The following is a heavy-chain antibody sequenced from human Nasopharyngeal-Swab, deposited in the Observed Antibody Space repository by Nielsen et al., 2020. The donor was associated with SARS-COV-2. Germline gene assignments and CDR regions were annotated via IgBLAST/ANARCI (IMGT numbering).Heavy chain of an antibody. Sequence: GESLKISCAASGFTFGSYWMSWVRQAPGKGLEWVANIKEDGSERYYVDSVKGRFTISRDNLQNTVHLQMNSLRAEDTAVYYCARDQGDFWGQGTLVTVSS. V-gene: IGHV3-7*05. CDR3: ARDQGDF. CDR2: IKEDGSER. J-gene: IGHJ4*02. CDR1: GFTFGSYW.